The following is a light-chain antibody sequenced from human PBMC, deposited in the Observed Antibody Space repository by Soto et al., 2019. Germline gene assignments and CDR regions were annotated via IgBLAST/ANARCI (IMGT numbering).Light chain of an antibody. CDR3: QQRSSWTFT. CDR1: QSIGNY. J-gene: IGKJ3*01. CDR2: ATS. Sequence: EVVLTQSPATLSLSPGEGATLSCRASQSIGNYLAWYQQKPGQAPRLLIYATSNRDTGIQARFSGSGSGTEFTLTISSLEPEDFAVYYCQQRSSWTFTFGPGTKVDIK. V-gene: IGKV3-11*01.